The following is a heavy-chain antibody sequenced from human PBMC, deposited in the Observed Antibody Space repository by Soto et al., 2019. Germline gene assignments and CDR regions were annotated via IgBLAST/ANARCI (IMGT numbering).Heavy chain of an antibody. Sequence: SETRSRTWTVSGGSISSYYWSWIRQPPGKGLEWIGYIYYSGSTNYNPSLKSRVTISVDTSKNQFSLKLSSVTAADTAVYYCARGVGITISRGHYYGMDVWGQGTTVTVSS. CDR1: GGSISSYY. D-gene: IGHD3-9*01. V-gene: IGHV4-59*01. CDR2: IYYSGST. CDR3: ARGVGITISRGHYYGMDV. J-gene: IGHJ6*02.